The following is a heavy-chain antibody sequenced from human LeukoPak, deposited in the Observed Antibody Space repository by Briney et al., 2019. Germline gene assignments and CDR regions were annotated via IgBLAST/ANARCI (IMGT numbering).Heavy chain of an antibody. D-gene: IGHD2-15*01. J-gene: IGHJ3*02. CDR2: FNHRGST. Sequence: SETLSLTCAVYGGSFSGYYWSWIRQPPGKGREWIGEFNHRGSTNYNPSLKSRVTISVDTSKNQFSLKLSSVTAADTAVYYCARERRYCSGGSCYGRRAFDIWGQGTMVTVSS. CDR1: GGSFSGYY. CDR3: ARERRYCSGGSCYGRRAFDI. V-gene: IGHV4-34*01.